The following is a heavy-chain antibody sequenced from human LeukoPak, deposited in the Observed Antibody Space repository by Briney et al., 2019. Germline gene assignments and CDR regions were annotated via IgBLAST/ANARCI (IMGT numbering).Heavy chain of an antibody. CDR3: ASARCSYYYYYMDV. D-gene: IGHD2-15*01. J-gene: IGHJ6*03. CDR1: GFTFSSYW. Sequence: PGGSLRLSCAASGFTFSSYWMSWVRQAPGKGLEWVANIKQDGSEKYYVDSVKGRFTISRDNAKNSLYLQMNSLRAEDTAVYYCASARCSYYYYYMDVWGKGTTVTVSS. V-gene: IGHV3-7*01. CDR2: IKQDGSEK.